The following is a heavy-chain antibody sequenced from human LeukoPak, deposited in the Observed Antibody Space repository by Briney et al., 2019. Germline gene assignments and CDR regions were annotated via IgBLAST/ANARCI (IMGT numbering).Heavy chain of an antibody. CDR1: GFTVSSNY. Sequence: GGSLRLSCAASGFTVSSNYMSWVRQAPGKGLEWVSVIYSGGSTYYADSVKGRFTISRDNSKNTLYLQMNSLRAEDTAVYYCAREAPGDIVVVPAEQGAFDIWGQGTMVTVSS. J-gene: IGHJ3*02. V-gene: IGHV3-53*01. CDR3: AREAPGDIVVVPAEQGAFDI. CDR2: IYSGGST. D-gene: IGHD2-2*01.